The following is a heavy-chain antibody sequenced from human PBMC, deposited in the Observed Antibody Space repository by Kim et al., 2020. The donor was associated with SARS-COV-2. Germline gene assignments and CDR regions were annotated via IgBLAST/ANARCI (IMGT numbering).Heavy chain of an antibody. Sequence: HHPSLERRISISMDTSKNHFSLKMSSVTAADTAVYFCARDLATSNDALDIWGQGTMVTVSS. V-gene: IGHV4-31*02. CDR3: ARDLATSNDALDI. D-gene: IGHD1-26*01. J-gene: IGHJ3*02.